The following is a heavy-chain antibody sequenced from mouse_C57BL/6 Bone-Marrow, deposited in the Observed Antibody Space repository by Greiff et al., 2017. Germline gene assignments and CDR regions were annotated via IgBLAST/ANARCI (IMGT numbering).Heavy chain of an antibody. J-gene: IGHJ3*01. V-gene: IGHV7-3*01. D-gene: IGHD2-4*01. CDR2: IRNKANGYTT. Sequence: EVKLVESGGGLVQPGGSLSLSCAASGFTFTDYYMSWVRQPPGKALEWLGFIRNKANGYTTEYSASVKGRFTISRDNSQSILYLQMNALRAEDSATYYCARSRDYDYPMSAYWGQGTLVTVSA. CDR1: GFTFTDYY. CDR3: ARSRDYDYPMSAY.